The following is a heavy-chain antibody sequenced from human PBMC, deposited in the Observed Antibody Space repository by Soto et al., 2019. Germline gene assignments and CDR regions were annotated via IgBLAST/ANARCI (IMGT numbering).Heavy chain of an antibody. CDR1: GGSISGSSYY. D-gene: IGHD6-13*01. J-gene: IGHJ4*02. CDR2: IYYSGST. V-gene: IGHV4-39*01. Sequence: SETLSLTCTVSGGSISGSSYYWGWIRQPPGKGLEWIGSIYYSGSTYYNPSLKSRVTISVDTSKNQFSLKLSSVTAADTAVYYCARHLTARHRKQQLVISPPIEIDYWGQGTLVTVSS. CDR3: ARHLTARHRKQQLVISPPIEIDY.